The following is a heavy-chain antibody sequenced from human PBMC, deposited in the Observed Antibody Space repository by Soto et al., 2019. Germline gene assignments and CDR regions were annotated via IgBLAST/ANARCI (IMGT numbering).Heavy chain of an antibody. V-gene: IGHV3-11*05. Sequence: QVQLVESGGGSVKPGGSLRLSCATSGFTFSDYYMSWIRQAPGKGLEWVSYISSRSGYTNYADSVKGRFAISRDNAEISLYLQSNRLRAEDTAVYYCARDRTAMVGGWFDYRGQGTLVTVSS. CDR2: ISSRSGYT. D-gene: IGHD5-18*01. CDR3: ARDRTAMVGGWFDY. CDR1: GFTFSDYY. J-gene: IGHJ4*02.